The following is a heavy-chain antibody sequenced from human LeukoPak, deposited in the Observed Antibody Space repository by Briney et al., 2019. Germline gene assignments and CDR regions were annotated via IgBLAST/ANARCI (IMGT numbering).Heavy chain of an antibody. Sequence: SETLSLTCTVSGGSISSYYWSWIRQPPGKGLEWIGYIYYSGSTNYNPSLKSRVTISVDTSKNQFSLKLSSVTAVDTAVYYCARGGGYSYGSDAFDIWGQGTMVTVSS. CDR2: IYYSGST. CDR1: GGSISSYY. V-gene: IGHV4-59*01. D-gene: IGHD5-18*01. J-gene: IGHJ3*02. CDR3: ARGGGYSYGSDAFDI.